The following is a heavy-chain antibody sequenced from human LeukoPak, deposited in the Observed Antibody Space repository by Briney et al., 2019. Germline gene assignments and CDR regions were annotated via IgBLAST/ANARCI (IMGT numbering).Heavy chain of an antibody. V-gene: IGHV3-33*01. CDR2: IWYDGSNK. Sequence: GGTLRLSCAASGFTFSSYGMHWVRQAPGKGLEWVAVIWYDGSNKYYADSVKGRFTISRDNSKNTLYLQMNSLRAEDTAVYYCARQETSGYLYYFDYWGQGTLVTVSS. CDR3: ARQETSGYLYYFDY. J-gene: IGHJ4*02. CDR1: GFTFSSYG. D-gene: IGHD3-22*01.